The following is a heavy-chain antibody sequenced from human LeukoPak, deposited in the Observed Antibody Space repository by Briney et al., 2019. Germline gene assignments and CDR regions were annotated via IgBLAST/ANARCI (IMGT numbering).Heavy chain of an antibody. CDR2: IKSKTDGGTT. CDR3: TTGITMIVVPDY. V-gene: IGHV3-15*01. D-gene: IGHD3-22*01. J-gene: IGHJ4*02. Sequence: GGSLRLSCGASGFTFSNAWMSWVRQAPGKGLEWVGRIKSKTDGGTTDYAAPVKGRFTISRDDSKNTLYLQMNSLKTEDTAVYYCTTGITMIVVPDYWGQGTLVTVSS. CDR1: GFTFSNAW.